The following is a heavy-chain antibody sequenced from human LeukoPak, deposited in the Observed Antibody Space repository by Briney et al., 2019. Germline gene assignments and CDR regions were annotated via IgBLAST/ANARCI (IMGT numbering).Heavy chain of an antibody. D-gene: IGHD6-6*01. CDR2: ISHDGRDI. J-gene: IGHJ6*03. CDR3: ARVGRVSIYPSYMDV. CDR1: GFTFSTFP. Sequence: GGSLRLSCEASGFTFSTFPMHWVRQTPDKRLEWVAVISHDGRDIYYADSVKGRFTISRDNSKNTLYLQMNSLSPEDTAVVYCARVGRVSIYPSYMDVWGKGTTVIVSS. V-gene: IGHV3-30*04.